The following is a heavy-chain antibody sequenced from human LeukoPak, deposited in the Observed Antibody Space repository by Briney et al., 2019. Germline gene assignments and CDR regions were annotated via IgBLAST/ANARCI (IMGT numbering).Heavy chain of an antibody. Sequence: PGGSLRLSCAASGFTFSSYGMHWVRQAPGKGLEWVAFIRYDDSDRYYTDSVKGRFTISRDNAKKSLYLQMNSLRAEDTAVYYCAREGYCTSSSCGSFDYWGQGALVTVST. CDR2: IRYDDSDR. D-gene: IGHD2-2*01. V-gene: IGHV3-30*02. CDR1: GFTFSSYG. CDR3: AREGYCTSSSCGSFDY. J-gene: IGHJ4*02.